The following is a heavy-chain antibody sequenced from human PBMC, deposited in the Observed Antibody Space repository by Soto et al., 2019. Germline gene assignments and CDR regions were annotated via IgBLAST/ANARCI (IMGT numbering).Heavy chain of an antibody. CDR3: AKSLLVVIASIGTYRGFDY. D-gene: IGHD2-21*01. J-gene: IGHJ4*02. V-gene: IGHV3-23*01. Sequence: GGSLRLSCAASGFTFSSYAMSWVRQAPGKGLEWVSTISGSGGSTDYADSVKGRFTISRDNSHNTLYLQMNTLRVEDTAVYYCAKSLLVVIASIGTYRGFDYWGQGTPVTVSS. CDR2: ISGSGGST. CDR1: GFTFSSYA.